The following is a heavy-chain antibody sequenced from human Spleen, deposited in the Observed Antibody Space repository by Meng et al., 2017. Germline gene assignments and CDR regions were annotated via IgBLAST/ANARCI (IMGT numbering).Heavy chain of an antibody. J-gene: IGHJ5*02. Sequence: QVQLQQWGGGLLKPSETLSLTCAVYGGAFSGYYWTWIRQPPGKGLEWIGYFYYSGSTYYNPSLKSLVTISLDTSKNQFSLKLSSVTAADTAVYYCARDLSGYGWFDPWGQGTLVTVSS. CDR1: GGAFSGYY. D-gene: IGHD5-18*01. CDR2: FYYSGST. V-gene: IGHV4-34*01. CDR3: ARDLSGYGWFDP.